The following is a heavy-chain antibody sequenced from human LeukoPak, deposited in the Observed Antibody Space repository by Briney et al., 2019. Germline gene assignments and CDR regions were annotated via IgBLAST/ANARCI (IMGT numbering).Heavy chain of an antibody. CDR3: ARGPNYYDSSGYYYSPNFDY. CDR1: GFTFSSYA. D-gene: IGHD3-22*01. J-gene: IGHJ4*02. Sequence: TGGSLRLSCAASGFTFSSYAMHWVRQAPGKGLEWVAVISYDRSNKYNADSVKGRFTISRDNSKNTLYLQMNSLRAEGTAVYYCARGPNYYDSSGYYYSPNFDYWGQGTLVTVSS. V-gene: IGHV3-30-3*01. CDR2: ISYDRSNK.